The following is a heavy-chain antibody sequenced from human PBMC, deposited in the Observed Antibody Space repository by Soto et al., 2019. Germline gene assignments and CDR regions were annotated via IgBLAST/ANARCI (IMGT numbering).Heavy chain of an antibody. CDR2: ISGSGGST. J-gene: IGHJ1*01. D-gene: IGHD6-19*01. V-gene: IGHV3-23*01. CDR3: AKPPPGIAVAVMWFQH. CDR1: GFTFSSYA. Sequence: GGSLRLSCAASGFTFSSYAMSWVRQAPGKGLEWVSAISGSGGSTYYADSVKGRFTISRDNSKNTLYLQMNSLRAEDTAVYYCAKPPPGIAVAVMWFQHWGQGTLVTVSS.